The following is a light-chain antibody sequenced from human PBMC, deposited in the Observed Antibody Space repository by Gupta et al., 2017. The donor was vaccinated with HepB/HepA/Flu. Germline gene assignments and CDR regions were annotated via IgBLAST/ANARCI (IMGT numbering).Light chain of an antibody. CDR2: DNS. V-gene: IGLV1-40*01. CDR3: QSYDSSLSVFV. CDR1: STNIGAGYD. J-gene: IGLJ1*01. Sequence: QSVLTQPPSVSGAPGQRVTIPCTGGSTNIGAGYDVHWYQQLPGTAPKLLIYDNSNRPSGVPDRFSGSKSGTSASLAITGLQAEDGADYYCQSYDSSLSVFVFGTGTKVTVL.